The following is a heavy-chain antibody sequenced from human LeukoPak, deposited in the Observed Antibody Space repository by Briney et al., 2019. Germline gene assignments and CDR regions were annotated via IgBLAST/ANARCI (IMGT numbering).Heavy chain of an antibody. CDR1: GGSFSGYY. D-gene: IGHD6-13*01. CDR3: ARGYPGYSSSWGSWFDP. J-gene: IGHJ5*02. V-gene: IGHV4-34*01. CDR2: INHSGST. Sequence: SETLSLTCAVYGGSFSGYYSSWIRQPPGKGLEWIGEINHSGSTNYNPSLKSRVTISVDTSKNQFSLKLSSVTAADTAVYYCARGYPGYSSSWGSWFDPWGQGTLVTVSS.